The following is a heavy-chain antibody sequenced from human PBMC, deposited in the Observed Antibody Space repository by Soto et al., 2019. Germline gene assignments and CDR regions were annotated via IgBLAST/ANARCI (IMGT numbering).Heavy chain of an antibody. CDR1: GDSVSSNSAA. D-gene: IGHD6-19*01. V-gene: IGHV6-1*01. Sequence: SQTLSLTCVISGDSVSSNSAAWNWIRQSPSRGLEWLGRTYYRSKWYNDYAVSVKSRITINPDTSKNQFSLQLNSVTPEDTAVYQSAGDHGYSSGWYTYYHDYVMDVWGQGTTVTVS. J-gene: IGHJ6*02. CDR3: AGDHGYSSGWYTYYHDYVMDV. CDR2: TYYRSKWYN.